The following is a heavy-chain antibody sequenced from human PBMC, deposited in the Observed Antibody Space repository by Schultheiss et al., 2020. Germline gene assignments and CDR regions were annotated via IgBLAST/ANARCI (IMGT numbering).Heavy chain of an antibody. CDR2: IYYSGST. CDR1: GGSISSYY. CDR3: ARHKASYGDRLDS. V-gene: IGHV4-59*08. D-gene: IGHD4-17*01. J-gene: IGHJ4*02. Sequence: SQTLSLTCTVSGGSISSYYWSWIRQPPGKGLEWIVYIYYSGSTNYNPSLKSRVTISVDTSKNQFSLKLSSVTAADTALYYCARHKASYGDRLDSWGRGTLVNVYS.